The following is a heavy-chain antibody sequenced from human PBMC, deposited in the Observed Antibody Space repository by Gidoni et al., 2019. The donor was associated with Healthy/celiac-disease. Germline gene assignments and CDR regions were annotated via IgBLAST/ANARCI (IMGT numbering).Heavy chain of an antibody. CDR3: AKGSQVVPAAMSPYYYYGMDV. CDR1: GFTFDDYA. Sequence: EVQLVESGGGLVQPGRSLRLSCAASGFTFDDYAMHWVRQATGKGLEWVSGISWNSGSRGYADSVKGRFTISRDNAKNSLYLQMNSLRAEDTALYYCAKGSQVVPAAMSPYYYYGMDVWGQGTTVTVSS. J-gene: IGHJ6*02. V-gene: IGHV3-9*01. CDR2: ISWNSGSR. D-gene: IGHD2-2*01.